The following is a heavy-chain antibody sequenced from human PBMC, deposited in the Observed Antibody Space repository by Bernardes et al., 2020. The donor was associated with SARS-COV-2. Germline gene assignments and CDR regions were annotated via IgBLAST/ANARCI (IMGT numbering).Heavy chain of an antibody. Sequence: GGSLSLSCAASGFAFGMSAMGWVRQAPGKGLQWVSGISGTGTTKYYADSVKGRFTISRDNSKNTLYLQMNSLRVDDTATYYCAKLPSIQLWAGNNWFDPWGQGIPVTVSS. V-gene: IGHV3-23*01. CDR2: ISGTGTTK. J-gene: IGHJ5*02. CDR1: GFAFGMSA. CDR3: AKLPSIQLWAGNNWFDP. D-gene: IGHD5-18*01.